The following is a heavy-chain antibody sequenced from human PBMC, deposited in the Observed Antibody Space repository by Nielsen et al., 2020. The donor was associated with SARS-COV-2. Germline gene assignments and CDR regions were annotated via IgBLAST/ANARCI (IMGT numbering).Heavy chain of an antibody. CDR1: GGTFSSYA. J-gene: IGHJ4*02. CDR3: ANFAQIDGDYSNYEDY. CDR2: IIPIFGTA. D-gene: IGHD4-11*01. Sequence: SVKVSCKASGGTFSSYAISWVRQAPGQGLEWMGGIIPIFGTANYAQKFQGRVTITADESTSTAYMELSSLRSEDTAVYYCANFAQIDGDYSNYEDYRGQGTLVTVSS. V-gene: IGHV1-69*13.